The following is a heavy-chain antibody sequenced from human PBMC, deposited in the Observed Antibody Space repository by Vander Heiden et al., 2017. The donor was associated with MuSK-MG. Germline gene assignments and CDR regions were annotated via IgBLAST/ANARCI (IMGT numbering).Heavy chain of an antibody. J-gene: IGHJ4*02. D-gene: IGHD3-10*01. CDR1: AFTFSTYW. Sequence: EVQQVESGGGLVQPGGSLRLSCAASAFTFSTYWMSWVRQAPGKGLEWVASIKQDGSEKYYVDSVKGRFTISRDNAKNSLYLQMSSLRAEDTAVYYCARGRGLPDWGQGTLVTVSS. V-gene: IGHV3-7*03. CDR3: ARGRGLPD. CDR2: IKQDGSEK.